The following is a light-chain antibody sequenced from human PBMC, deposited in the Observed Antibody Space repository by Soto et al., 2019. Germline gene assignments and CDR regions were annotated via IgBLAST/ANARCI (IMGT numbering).Light chain of an antibody. CDR3: TSYTSSSTQV. Sequence: HSALTQPASVSGSPGQSITISCTGTSSDVGGYDYVSWYQQHPGTAPRLIIYEVTNRPSGVSNRFSGSKSGNTASLTISGLQAEDEADYYCTSYTSSSTQVFGTGTKLTVL. CDR2: EVT. V-gene: IGLV2-14*01. CDR1: SSDVGGYDY. J-gene: IGLJ1*01.